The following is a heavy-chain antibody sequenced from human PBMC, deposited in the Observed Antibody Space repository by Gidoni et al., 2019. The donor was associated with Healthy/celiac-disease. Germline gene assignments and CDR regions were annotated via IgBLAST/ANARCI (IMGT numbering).Heavy chain of an antibody. CDR2: IYYSGST. J-gene: IGHJ4*02. Sequence: QVQLQESGPGLVKPSETLSLTCTVSGGSISSYYWSWIRQPPGKGLEWIGYIYYSGSTNYNPSLKSRVTISVDTSKNQFSLKLSSVTAADTAVYYCARGAAYSSGWYDYWGQGTLVTVSS. CDR3: ARGAAYSSGWYDY. V-gene: IGHV4-59*01. CDR1: GGSISSYY. D-gene: IGHD6-19*01.